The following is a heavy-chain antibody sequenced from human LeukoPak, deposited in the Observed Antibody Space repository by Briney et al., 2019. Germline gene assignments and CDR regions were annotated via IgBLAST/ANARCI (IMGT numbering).Heavy chain of an antibody. D-gene: IGHD3-3*01. CDR1: GGSISTYY. Sequence: SETLSLTCSVSGGSISTYYWTWIRQPPGKGLEWIGYIYYSGSTNYNPSLKSRVTISLDTSKNQFSLKLSAVTAADTAVYYCARAILSGYPDSWGQGTLVTVSS. J-gene: IGHJ4*02. V-gene: IGHV4-59*01. CDR2: IYYSGST. CDR3: ARAILSGYPDS.